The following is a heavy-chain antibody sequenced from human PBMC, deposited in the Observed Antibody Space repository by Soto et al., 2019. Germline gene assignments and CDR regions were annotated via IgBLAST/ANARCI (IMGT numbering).Heavy chain of an antibody. Sequence: SETLSLTCTVSGDSIRSYYWTWIRQPPGKGLELIGYIYYSGSTRYNPSLKSRVTISVDMSKNQFSLKLSSVIAADTAVYYCARAYGGFDNGLDVWGQGTAVTVSS. J-gene: IGHJ6*02. D-gene: IGHD5-12*01. CDR1: GDSIRSYY. CDR3: ARAYGGFDNGLDV. V-gene: IGHV4-59*01. CDR2: IYYSGST.